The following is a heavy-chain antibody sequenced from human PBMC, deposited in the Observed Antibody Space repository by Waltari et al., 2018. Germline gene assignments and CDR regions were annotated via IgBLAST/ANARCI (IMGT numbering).Heavy chain of an antibody. D-gene: IGHD6-6*01. Sequence: EVQLVQSGAEVKKPGDSLRISCKGSGYRFSDYGVAWVRQMPGKGLEWMGIIYPDDSDTIYSPSLQGQVTISADKSIASAYLQWSSLKASDTAIYYCARGGSSSNSGAFDIWGQGTMVTVSS. CDR2: IYPDDSDT. V-gene: IGHV5-51*01. CDR1: GYRFSDYG. J-gene: IGHJ3*02. CDR3: ARGGSSSNSGAFDI.